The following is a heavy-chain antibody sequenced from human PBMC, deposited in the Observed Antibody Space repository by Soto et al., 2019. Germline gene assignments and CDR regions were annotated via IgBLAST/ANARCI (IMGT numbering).Heavy chain of an antibody. CDR2: IIPIFGTA. CDR3: ARGVVGFGELLWGSDYYYYGMDV. Sequence: SVKVSCKASGGTFSSYAISWVRQAPGQGLEWMGGIIPIFGTANYAQKFQGRVTITADNSTSTAYMELSSLRSEDTAVYYCARGVVGFGELLWGSDYYYYGMDVWGQGTTVTVSS. D-gene: IGHD3-10*01. V-gene: IGHV1-69*06. CDR1: GGTFSSYA. J-gene: IGHJ6*02.